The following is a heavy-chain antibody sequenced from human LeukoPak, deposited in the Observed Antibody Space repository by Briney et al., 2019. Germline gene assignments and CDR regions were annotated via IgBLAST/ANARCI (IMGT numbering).Heavy chain of an antibody. CDR1: GFTVSSNY. CDR2: IYSDGRT. J-gene: IGHJ6*03. Sequence: GGSLRLSCAAAGFTVSSNYMSWVRQAPGKGLEWVSVIYSDGRTYYADSVKGRFTISRDNSNNTLYLQMNSLRAEDTAVYYCARAPAYYYGSGSFYYMDVWGKGTTVTISS. V-gene: IGHV3-66*01. D-gene: IGHD3-10*01. CDR3: ARAPAYYYGSGSFYYMDV.